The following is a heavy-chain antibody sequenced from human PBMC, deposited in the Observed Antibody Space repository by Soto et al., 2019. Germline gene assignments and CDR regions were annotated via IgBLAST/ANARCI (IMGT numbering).Heavy chain of an antibody. J-gene: IGHJ6*02. V-gene: IGHV4-34*01. CDR3: ARTNCYGYRLYYDGMDV. D-gene: IGHD5-18*01. CDR2: INHSGST. CDR1: GGSFSGYY. Sequence: QVQLQQWGAGLLKPSETLSLTCAVYGGSFSGYYWSWIRQPPGKGLEWLGEINHSGSTNYNPSLKSRVTISVDTSKHQFSLKLSSVTAADTAVYYCARTNCYGYRLYYDGMDVWGQGTTVTVSS.